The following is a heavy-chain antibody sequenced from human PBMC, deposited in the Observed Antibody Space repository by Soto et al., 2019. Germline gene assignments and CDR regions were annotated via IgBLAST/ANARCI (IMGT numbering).Heavy chain of an antibody. J-gene: IGHJ3*01. CDR2: IYYSGRT. V-gene: IGHV4-30-4*01. CDR3: ARNYEDGGGDAFGF. Sequence: QVQLQESGPGLVKPSQTLSLPCTVSGGSISSGDYYWSWIRQPPGKALEWIGYIYYSGRTYYNPSLEGRVTIAVDTSKNHFTLKLGSVTARDTAVYYCARNYEDGGGDAFGFWGQGTMFTVSS. D-gene: IGHD1-7*01. CDR1: GGSISSGDYY.